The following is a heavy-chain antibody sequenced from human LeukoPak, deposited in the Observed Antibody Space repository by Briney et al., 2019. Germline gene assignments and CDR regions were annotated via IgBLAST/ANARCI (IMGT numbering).Heavy chain of an antibody. D-gene: IGHD3-16*01. CDR1: GFTFSDSA. J-gene: IGHJ5*02. Sequence: PGGSLTLSCAASGFTFSDSAIHWVRQASGKGLEWVGRIRGKGFSDPPAYAASVKDTFTISRDDSESTAYLQMNSLKAEDTAVYYCTVPQSGGNWFDPWGPGTQVTVSS. CDR3: TVPQSGGNWFDP. V-gene: IGHV3-73*01. CDR2: IRGKGFSDPP.